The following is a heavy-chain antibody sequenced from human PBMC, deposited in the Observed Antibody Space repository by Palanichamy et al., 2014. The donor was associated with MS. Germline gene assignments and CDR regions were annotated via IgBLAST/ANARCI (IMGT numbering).Heavy chain of an antibody. J-gene: IGHJ5*02. D-gene: IGHD2-2*01. CDR2: ISAHNGDT. Sequence: QVQLVQSGAEVKKPGASVKVSCKASGYTFTSYGITWVRQAPGQGLEWMGWISAHNGDTNYAQKFQGRVTMTTDTSASTAYMELRSLRSDDTALYFCARWDLGYCSSTTCRPQWFAPWGQGTLVTVSS. CDR1: GYTFTSYG. CDR3: ARWDLGYCSSTTCRPQWFAP. V-gene: IGHV1-18*04.